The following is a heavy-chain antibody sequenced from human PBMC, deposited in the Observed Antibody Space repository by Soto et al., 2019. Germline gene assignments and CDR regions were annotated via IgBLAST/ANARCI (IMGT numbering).Heavy chain of an antibody. Sequence: EVQLVESGGGLVKPGRSLRLSCTASGFTFGDYAMSWFRQAPGKGLEWVGFIRSKAYGGTTEYAASVKGRFTISRDDSKSIAYLQMNSLKTEDTAVYYCTPSILLIGYSSGPRDPTPTAENVTPGEYWGQGTLVTVSS. J-gene: IGHJ4*02. D-gene: IGHD6-19*01. CDR2: IRSKAYGGTT. V-gene: IGHV3-49*05. CDR1: GFTFGDYA. CDR3: TPSILLIGYSSGPRDPTPTAENVTPGEY.